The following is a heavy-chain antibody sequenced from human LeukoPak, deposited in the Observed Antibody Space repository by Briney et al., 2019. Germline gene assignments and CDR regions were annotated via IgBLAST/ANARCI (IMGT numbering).Heavy chain of an antibody. D-gene: IGHD3-22*01. CDR1: GGSFSDYY. J-gene: IGHJ4*02. CDR3: AKDYSLCYYDSSGSYPNDY. CDR2: IHHSGST. Sequence: SETLSLTCAVYGGSFSDYYWSWIRQPPGKGLEWIGDIHHSGSTKYNASLTSRVTISVDTSKNQFSLKLISVTAADTAVYYCAKDYSLCYYDSSGSYPNDYWGQGTLVTVSS. V-gene: IGHV4-34*01.